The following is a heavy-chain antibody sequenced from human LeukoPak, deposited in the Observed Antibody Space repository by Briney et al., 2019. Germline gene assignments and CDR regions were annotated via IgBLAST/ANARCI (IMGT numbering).Heavy chain of an antibody. CDR2: IYSGGST. D-gene: IGHD3-22*01. CDR3: ARAGYYDRSGLFGAFDI. CDR1: GFTVSSNY. V-gene: IGHV3-66*02. J-gene: IGHJ3*02. Sequence: GGSLRLSCAASGFTVSSNYMIWVRQAPGKGLEWVSVIYSGGSTYYADSVKGRFTSSRDNSKNTLYLQMNGLRAEDTAVYYCARAGYYDRSGLFGAFDIWGQGTMVTVSS.